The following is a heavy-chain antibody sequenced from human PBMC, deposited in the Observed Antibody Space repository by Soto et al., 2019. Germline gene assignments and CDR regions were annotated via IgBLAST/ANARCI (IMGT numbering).Heavy chain of an antibody. J-gene: IGHJ6*02. CDR2: IIPIFGTA. CDR3: ARGDSSTRDYYYYYGMDV. CDR1: GGTFSSYA. V-gene: IGHV1-69*13. Sequence: WASVKVSCKASGGTFSSYAISWVRQAPGQGLEWMGGIIPIFGTANYAQKFQGRVTITADESTSTAYMELSSLRSEDTAVYYCARGDSSTRDYYYYYGMDVWGQGTTVTVSS. D-gene: IGHD5-18*01.